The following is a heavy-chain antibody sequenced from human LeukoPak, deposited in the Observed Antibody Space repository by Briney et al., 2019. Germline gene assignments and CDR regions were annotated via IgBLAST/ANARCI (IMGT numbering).Heavy chain of an antibody. J-gene: IGHJ4*02. Sequence: GGSLRLSCTASGFTFGDYAMTWVRRAQGKGREGEGFIRSKAYGGTTEYAASVKGRFTISRDDSKSIAYLQMNSLKTEDTAVYYCTRFTVVTPTDYWGQGTLVTVSS. V-gene: IGHV3-49*04. D-gene: IGHD4-23*01. CDR2: IRSKAYGGTT. CDR1: GFTFGDYA. CDR3: TRFTVVTPTDY.